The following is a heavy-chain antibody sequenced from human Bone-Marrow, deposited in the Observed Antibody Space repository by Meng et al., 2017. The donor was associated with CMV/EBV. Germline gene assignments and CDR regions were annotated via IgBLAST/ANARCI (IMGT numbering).Heavy chain of an antibody. J-gene: IGHJ4*02. V-gene: IGHV1-18*01. CDR1: GYTFSSYE. Sequence: ASVKVSCKASGYTFSSYEINWVRQAPGQGLEWMGWVSDYNGNTNYAQQFQSRVTMNTDTSTSTGYMELRSLRSDDAAVYYCARGIGSSSWVDYWGQGTLVTVSS. D-gene: IGHD6-6*01. CDR2: VSDYNGNT. CDR3: ARGIGSSSWVDY.